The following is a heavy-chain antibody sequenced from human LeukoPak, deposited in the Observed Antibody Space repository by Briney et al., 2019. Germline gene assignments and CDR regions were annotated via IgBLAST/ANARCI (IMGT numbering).Heavy chain of an antibody. V-gene: IGHV3-74*01. CDR3: ARDLRGMVLGTD. CDR2: INSDGSST. Sequence: GGSLRLSCAASGFTFSSYSMNWVRQAPGKGLEWVSRINSDGSSTSYADSVKGRFTISRDNAKNTLCLQMNSLRAEDTAVYYCARDLRGMVLGTDWGQGTLVTVSS. J-gene: IGHJ4*02. CDR1: GFTFSSYS. D-gene: IGHD2-8*02.